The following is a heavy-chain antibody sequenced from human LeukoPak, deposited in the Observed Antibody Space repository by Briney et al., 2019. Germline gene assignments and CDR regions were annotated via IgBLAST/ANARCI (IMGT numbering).Heavy chain of an antibody. D-gene: IGHD6-6*01. J-gene: IGHJ4*02. CDR2: ISPTGSTT. V-gene: IGHV3-74*01. Sequence: GGSLRLSCAASGFSLDDYAMHWARQLPGKGLVWVSRISPTGSTTSYADSVKGRFTVSRDNAKNTLYLQVNNLRAEDTAVYYCARGPNSNWSGLDFWGQGTLLTVSS. CDR1: GFSLDDYA. CDR3: ARGPNSNWSGLDF.